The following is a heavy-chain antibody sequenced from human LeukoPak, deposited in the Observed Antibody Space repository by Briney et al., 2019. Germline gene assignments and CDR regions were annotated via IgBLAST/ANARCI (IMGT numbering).Heavy chain of an antibody. Sequence: PGGSLRLSCAASGFTFSSYEMNWVRQAPGKGLEWVSYISGSGSTIYYADSVKGRFTISRDNAKNSLYLQMNTLRAEDTAVYYCARALTSDSSGHRDYWGQGTLVTVSS. V-gene: IGHV3-48*03. J-gene: IGHJ4*02. CDR2: ISGSGSTI. CDR1: GFTFSSYE. CDR3: ARALTSDSSGHRDY. D-gene: IGHD3-22*01.